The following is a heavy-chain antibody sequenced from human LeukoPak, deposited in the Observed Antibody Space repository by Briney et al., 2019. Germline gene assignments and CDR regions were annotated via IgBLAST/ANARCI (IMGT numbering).Heavy chain of an antibody. D-gene: IGHD2/OR15-2a*01. V-gene: IGHV4-30-2*01. Sequence: TLSLTCTVSGGSISSGGYYWSWIRQPPGKGLEWIGYIYHSGSTYYNPSLKSRVTISVDRSKNQFSLKLSSVTAADTAVYYCARDNREKGAFDIWGQGTMVTVSS. CDR1: GGSISSGGYY. CDR3: ARDNREKGAFDI. J-gene: IGHJ3*02. CDR2: IYHSGST.